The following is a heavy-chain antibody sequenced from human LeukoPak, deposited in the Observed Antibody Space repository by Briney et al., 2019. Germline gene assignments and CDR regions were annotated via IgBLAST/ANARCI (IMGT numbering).Heavy chain of an antibody. Sequence: ASVKVSCKASGYTFSSYGITWVRQAPGQGLEWMGWISGYNGNTNYAQKLQGRVTMTTDTSTSTAYMELRSLRSDDTAVYYCARDHCSSTSCYLGIWGQGTMVTVSS. CDR1: GYTFSSYG. J-gene: IGHJ3*02. D-gene: IGHD2-2*01. CDR2: ISGYNGNT. CDR3: ARDHCSSTSCYLGI. V-gene: IGHV1-18*01.